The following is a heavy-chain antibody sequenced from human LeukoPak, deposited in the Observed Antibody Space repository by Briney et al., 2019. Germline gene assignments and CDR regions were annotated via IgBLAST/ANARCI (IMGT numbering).Heavy chain of an antibody. CDR2: LTRGSSNI. CDR1: GFPSITYA. D-gene: IGHD1-1*01. Sequence: GGSLRLSCEASGFPSITYAMNWVRQSPGKGLEWVAFLTRGSSNIQYADSVKGRFTISRDNGKDSLFLQMNSLRAEDTAVYYCARVVPVHEYYNSYMDVWGKGTTVTVSS. V-gene: IGHV3-48*01. J-gene: IGHJ6*03. CDR3: ARVVPVHEYYNSYMDV.